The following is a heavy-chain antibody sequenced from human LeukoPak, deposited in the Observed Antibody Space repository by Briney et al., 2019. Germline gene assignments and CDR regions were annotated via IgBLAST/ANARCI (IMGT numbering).Heavy chain of an antibody. CDR1: GYIFTDYY. V-gene: IGHV1-2*06. CDR3: ARVAYGNNATPFDH. J-gene: IGHJ4*02. D-gene: IGHD4-11*01. Sequence: ASVKVSCKASGYIFTDYYIYWVRQAPGQGPEWMGRINPNSGGTDSAQKFQGRVTMTRVTSITTVYMEMRRLTSDDTAVYYCARVAYGNNATPFDHWGQGTLVIVSS. CDR2: INPNSGGT.